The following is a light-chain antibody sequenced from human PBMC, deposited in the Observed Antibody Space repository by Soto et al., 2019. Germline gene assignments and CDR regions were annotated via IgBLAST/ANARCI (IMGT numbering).Light chain of an antibody. Sequence: EIVLTQSPGTLYLCPGERATLSCRASQSVSSSYLAWYQQKPGQAPRLLIYGASSRATGIPDRFSGSGSGTDFTLTISRLEPEDFAVYYCQQYGSSPRTFGQGTKVDIK. CDR2: GAS. CDR1: QSVSSSY. V-gene: IGKV3-20*01. CDR3: QQYGSSPRT. J-gene: IGKJ1*01.